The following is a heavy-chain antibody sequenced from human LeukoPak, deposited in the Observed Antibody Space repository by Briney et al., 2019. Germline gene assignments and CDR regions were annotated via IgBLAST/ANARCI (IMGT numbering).Heavy chain of an antibody. CDR3: AREGHCSRTSCSLDAIEI. J-gene: IGHJ3*02. Sequence: PGGSLRLSCEASGFSFYDYAMSWVRQAPGKGLEWVSTISYTGGSTYFADSVKGRFTISRDNAKNSLYLQMNSLRAEDTAVYYCAREGHCSRTSCSLDAIEIWGQGTLVAVSS. CDR1: GFSFYDYA. V-gene: IGHV3-23*01. CDR2: ISYTGGST. D-gene: IGHD2-2*01.